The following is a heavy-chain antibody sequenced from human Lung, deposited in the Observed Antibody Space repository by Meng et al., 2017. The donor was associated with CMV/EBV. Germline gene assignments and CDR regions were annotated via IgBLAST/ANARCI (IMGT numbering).Heavy chain of an antibody. CDR2: MYSGGTT. CDR3: ARNQPISDAFAI. CDR1: GFTVSTNF. Sequence: GEXXMLSCAASGFTVSTNFMSWVRQAPGKGLDWVSLMYSGGTTYYADSVKGRFTISRDDSKNTLYLQMNSLRAEDTAVYYCARNQPISDAFAIWGQGTRV. V-gene: IGHV3-53*01. D-gene: IGHD3-3*01. J-gene: IGHJ3*02.